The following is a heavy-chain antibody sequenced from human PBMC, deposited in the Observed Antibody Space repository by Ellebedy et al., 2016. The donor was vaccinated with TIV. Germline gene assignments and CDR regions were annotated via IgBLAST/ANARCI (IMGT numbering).Heavy chain of an antibody. V-gene: IGHV3-7*03. CDR1: GFIISGDW. CDR2: INPDGSAE. Sequence: GESLKISCAASGFIISGDWMSWVRQAPGKGLEWVAHINPDGSAEYYVDSGKGRFTISRENAKRSLFLQMNSLRVDDTAVYYCVTWGQSYGRWGQGSLVTISS. J-gene: IGHJ4*02. D-gene: IGHD3-16*01. CDR3: VTWGQSYGR.